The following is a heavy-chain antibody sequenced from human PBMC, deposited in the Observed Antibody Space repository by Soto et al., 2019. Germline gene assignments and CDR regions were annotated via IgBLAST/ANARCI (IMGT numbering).Heavy chain of an antibody. Sequence: QVQLVQSGAEVKKPGASVKVSCKASGYTFTSYDINWVRQATGQGLEWMGWMNPNSGNTGYAQKFQGRVTMTRNTSISTAYMDLSSLRSEDTAVYYCARGFGDDYGDLIWFDPWGQGTLVTVSS. D-gene: IGHD4-17*01. CDR3: ARGFGDDYGDLIWFDP. J-gene: IGHJ5*02. V-gene: IGHV1-8*01. CDR1: GYTFTSYD. CDR2: MNPNSGNT.